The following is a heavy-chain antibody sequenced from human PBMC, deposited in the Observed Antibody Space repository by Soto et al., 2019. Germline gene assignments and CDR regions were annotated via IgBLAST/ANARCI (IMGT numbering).Heavy chain of an antibody. CDR1: GFTISNYW. CDR2: INSDASTT. Sequence: GSLRLSCVASGFTISNYWMHWVRQAPGKGLVWVSRINSDASTTDYADSVKGRFTISRDNAKNTLYLQMKSLRAEDTAVYYCARGFRWGMDVWGQGTTVTVSS. V-gene: IGHV3-74*01. D-gene: IGHD3-16*02. J-gene: IGHJ6*02. CDR3: ARGFRWGMDV.